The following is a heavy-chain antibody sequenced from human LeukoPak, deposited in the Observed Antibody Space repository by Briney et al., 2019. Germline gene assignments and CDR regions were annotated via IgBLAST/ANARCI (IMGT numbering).Heavy chain of an antibody. V-gene: IGHV3-74*01. J-gene: IGHJ3*02. Sequence: PGGSLRLSCAASGFTFSSYWMHWVRQASGKGLVWVSRINSDGSSTSYADSVKGRFTISRDNAKNSLYLQMNSLRAEDTALYYCAKDTDYSDYLEAFDIWGQGTMVTVSS. CDR3: AKDTDYSDYLEAFDI. D-gene: IGHD4-11*01. CDR1: GFTFSSYW. CDR2: INSDGSST.